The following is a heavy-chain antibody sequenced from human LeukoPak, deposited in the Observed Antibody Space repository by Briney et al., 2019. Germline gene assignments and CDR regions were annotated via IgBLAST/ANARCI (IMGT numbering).Heavy chain of an antibody. Sequence: GGSLRLSCAASGMTFSTFSMNWVRQAPGKGLEWVSTVSTSGGSTIYADSVKGRFTISRDNSKNTLYLQMNSLRADDTAVYYCAKDSSHYGLDYWGQGTLVTVSS. CDR3: AKDSSHYGLDY. J-gene: IGHJ4*02. CDR1: GMTFSTFS. CDR2: VSTSGGST. D-gene: IGHD3-10*01. V-gene: IGHV3-23*01.